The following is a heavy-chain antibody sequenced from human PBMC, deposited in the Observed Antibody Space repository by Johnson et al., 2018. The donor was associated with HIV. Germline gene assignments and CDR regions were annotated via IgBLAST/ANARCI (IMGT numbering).Heavy chain of an antibody. D-gene: IGHD3-16*01. J-gene: IGHJ3*02. V-gene: IGHV3-20*04. CDR2: ISGSGGST. CDR1: GFTFDDYG. CDR3: ARSIITSPVGAFDI. Sequence: VQLVESGGGVVRPGGSLRLSCAASGFTFDDYGMSWVRQAPGKGLEWVSAISGSGGSTYYADSVTGRFSISRDNAKNCLYLQMNGLNPEDTALYYCARSIITSPVGAFDIWGQGTMVTVSS.